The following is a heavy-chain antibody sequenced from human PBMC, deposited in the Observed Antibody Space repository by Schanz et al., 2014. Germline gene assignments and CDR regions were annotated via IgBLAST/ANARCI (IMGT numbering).Heavy chain of an antibody. CDR1: GFTFSSYA. Sequence: VQLVESGGGLVKPGGSLRLSCAASGFTFSSYAMTWVRQAPGMGLEWVAILWHDGSKKYYADSVKGRFTVSRDNSKNTLYLQLNSLRAEDTAVYYCARDFHGYGPHLDYWGQGSLVTVSS. CDR2: LWHDGSKK. J-gene: IGHJ4*02. V-gene: IGHV3-30*02. CDR3: ARDFHGYGPHLDY. D-gene: IGHD5-12*01.